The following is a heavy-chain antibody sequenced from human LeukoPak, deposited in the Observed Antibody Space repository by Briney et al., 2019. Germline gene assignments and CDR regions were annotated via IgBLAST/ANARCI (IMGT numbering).Heavy chain of an antibody. J-gene: IGHJ4*02. CDR2: IRYDGSNK. D-gene: IGHD6-13*01. CDR3: ARTYSSSWYKRGTHFDY. V-gene: IGHV3-30*02. Sequence: GGSLRLSCAASGFTFSSYGMHWVRQAPGKGLEWVAFIRYDGSNKYYADSVKGRFTISRDNSKNTLYLQMNSLRAEDTAVYYCARTYSSSWYKRGTHFDYWGQGTLVTVSS. CDR1: GFTFSSYG.